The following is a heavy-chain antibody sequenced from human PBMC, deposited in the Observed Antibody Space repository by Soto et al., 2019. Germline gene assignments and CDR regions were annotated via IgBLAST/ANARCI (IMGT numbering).Heavy chain of an antibody. V-gene: IGHV1-2*02. CDR3: ARRSSTYLNEIIYDP. D-gene: IGHD2-2*01. CDR2: INPHSGGT. Sequence: ASVKVSCKTSGYTFTGYYIYWVRQAPGQGLEWMGWINPHSGGTDSSQKFQGRVTMTRDTSISTAYMELNNLLSDDTAVYYCARRSSTYLNEIIYDPWGQGTLVTVSS. J-gene: IGHJ5*02. CDR1: GYTFTGYY.